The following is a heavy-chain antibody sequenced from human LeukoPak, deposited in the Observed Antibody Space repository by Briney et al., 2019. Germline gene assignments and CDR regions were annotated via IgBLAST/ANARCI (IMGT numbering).Heavy chain of an antibody. Sequence: SETLSLTCTVSGGSIRSYYWSWIRQPAGKGLEWIGRIYTSGSTNYNPSLKSRVTMSVDTSKNQFSLKLSSVTAADTAVYYCASNPRDYYGSGSYSAWGQGTLVTVSS. D-gene: IGHD3-10*01. J-gene: IGHJ5*02. CDR1: GGSIRSYY. CDR3: ASNPRDYYGSGSYSA. V-gene: IGHV4-4*07. CDR2: IYTSGST.